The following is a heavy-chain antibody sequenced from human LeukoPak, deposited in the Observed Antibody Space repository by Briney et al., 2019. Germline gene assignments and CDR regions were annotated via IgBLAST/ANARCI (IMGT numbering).Heavy chain of an antibody. CDR2: IYYSRST. V-gene: IGHV4-59*13. CDR3: AREASHMARAFDI. Sequence: PSETLSLTCGVSGDSLSENYWSWVRQPPGKGLEWIGRIYYSRSTNYNPSLKSRVTLSVDNANNLFSPKLSSVTAADTAVYYCAREASHMARAFDIWRQGTMVTVSS. D-gene: IGHD3-10*01. CDR1: GDSLSENY. J-gene: IGHJ3*02.